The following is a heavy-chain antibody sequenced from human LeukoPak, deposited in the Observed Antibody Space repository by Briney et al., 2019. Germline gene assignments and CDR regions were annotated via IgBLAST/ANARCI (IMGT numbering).Heavy chain of an antibody. CDR3: ARRSGYDSLDY. V-gene: IGHV4-39*01. Sequence: SETLSLTCTVSGGSISSNIYYWGWIRQPPGKGLEWIGSIYYSGSTYYNPSLKSRVTISVDTSKNQFSLRLNSVTAADTAVYYRARRSGYDSLDYWGQGTLVTVSS. D-gene: IGHD5-12*01. CDR2: IYYSGST. J-gene: IGHJ4*02. CDR1: GGSISSNIYY.